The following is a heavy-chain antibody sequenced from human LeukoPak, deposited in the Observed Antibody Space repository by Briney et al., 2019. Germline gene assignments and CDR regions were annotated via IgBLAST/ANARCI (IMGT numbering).Heavy chain of an antibody. CDR1: GGSINSYY. CDR2: IYYRGNT. CDR3: ARSSGWYRDFDY. D-gene: IGHD6-19*01. J-gene: IGHJ4*02. Sequence: PSETLSLTCTVSGGSINSYYWSWIRQPPGKGLEWIGYIYYRGNTNYNPSLNSRVTISLDTSMNQFSLKLSSVTASDTAVYYCARSSGWYRDFDYWGQGTLVTVSS. V-gene: IGHV4-59*01.